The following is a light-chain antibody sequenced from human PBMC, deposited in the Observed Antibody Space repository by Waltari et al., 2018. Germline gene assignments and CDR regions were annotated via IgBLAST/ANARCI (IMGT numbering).Light chain of an antibody. J-gene: IGLJ2*01. V-gene: IGLV3-9*01. Sequence: SYELTQPLSVSVALGQTAKITCGGNNIGTKNVHWYHQKPGQAPVLVIPRDSNRPSGIPERFSGSNSGNTATLTISRSQAGDEADYYCQVWDSTTAGVFGGGTKLTVL. CDR1: NIGTKN. CDR2: RDS. CDR3: QVWDSTTAGV.